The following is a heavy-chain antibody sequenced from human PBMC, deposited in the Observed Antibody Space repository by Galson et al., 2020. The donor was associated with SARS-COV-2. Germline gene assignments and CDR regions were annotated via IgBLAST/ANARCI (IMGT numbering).Heavy chain of an antibody. D-gene: IGHD3-3*01. CDR3: AHRPNQYDFWSGYYGVVNWFDP. J-gene: IGHJ5*02. Sequence: KMSGPTLVKPTQTLTLTCTFSGFSLSTSGVGVGWIRQPPGKALEWLALIYWDDDKRYSPSLKSRLTITKDTSKNQVVLTMTNMDPVDTATYYCAHRPNQYDFWSGYYGVVNWFDPWGQGTLVTVSS. CDR2: IYWDDDK. V-gene: IGHV2-5*02. CDR1: GFSLSTSGVG.